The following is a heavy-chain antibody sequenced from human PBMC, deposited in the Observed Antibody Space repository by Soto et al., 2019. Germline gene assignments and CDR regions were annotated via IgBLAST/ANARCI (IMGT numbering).Heavy chain of an antibody. D-gene: IGHD1-26*01. V-gene: IGHV4-39*01. CDR1: GASITTTYYY. CDR3: ARSPCLLSSYYYDS. Sequence: SETLSLTSSVAGASITTTYYYWVWLRQAPEKGLEWMMILLHTGSTYYNPALESRVTVSVDTSKNQFSLQVSSVTAADTAVYYWARSPCLLSSYYYDSWGLRTLVTVPS. J-gene: IGHJ4*01. CDR2: LLHTGST.